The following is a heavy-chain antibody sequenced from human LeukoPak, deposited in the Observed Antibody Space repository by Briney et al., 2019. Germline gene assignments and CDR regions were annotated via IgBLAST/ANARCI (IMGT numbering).Heavy chain of an antibody. D-gene: IGHD1-26*01. CDR2: IHKAGTES. Sequence: GGSLRLSCAASGFTFTDYWMTWVRQVPGKGLEWVANIHKAGTESYYVVSVKGRFAISRDNAKNSLYLQLSSLRVDDTAVYYCARVGTWELQRVFDYWGQGTLVTVSS. V-gene: IGHV3-7*01. J-gene: IGHJ4*02. CDR1: GFTFTDYW. CDR3: ARVGTWELQRVFDY.